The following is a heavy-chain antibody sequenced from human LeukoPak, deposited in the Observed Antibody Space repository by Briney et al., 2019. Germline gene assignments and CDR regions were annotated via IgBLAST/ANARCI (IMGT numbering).Heavy chain of an antibody. CDR3: ARNILFAFDI. CDR1: GLTVSSSY. CDR2: IYNDGST. J-gene: IGHJ3*02. V-gene: IGHV3-53*01. D-gene: IGHD2/OR15-2a*01. Sequence: PGGSLRLSCAASGLTVSSSYMSWVRQAPGKGLEWVSIIYNDGSTYYADSMKGRFTISRDNSKNTLYLQVNSLRAEDTAMYYCARNILFAFDIWGQGTVVTASS.